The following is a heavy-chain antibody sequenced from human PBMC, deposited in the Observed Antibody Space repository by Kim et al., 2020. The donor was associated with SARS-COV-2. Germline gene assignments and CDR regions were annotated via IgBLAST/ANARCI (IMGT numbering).Heavy chain of an antibody. CDR2: IRNKADKYAT. J-gene: IGHJ6*02. D-gene: IGHD3-10*01. Sequence: GGSLRLSCAASGFSFSGSAIHWVRQASGKGLEWVGHIRNKADKYATVYAASVKGRFTISRDYTQSTAYLQMSSLKTEDTAVYYCTRSRYCGSGCSPGMDVWGRGTTVTVSS. CDR3: TRSRYCGSGCSPGMDV. CDR1: GFSFSGSA. V-gene: IGHV3-73*01.